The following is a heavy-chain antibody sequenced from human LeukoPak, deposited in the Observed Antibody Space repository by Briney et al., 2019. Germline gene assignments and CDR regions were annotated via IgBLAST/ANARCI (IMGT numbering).Heavy chain of an antibody. Sequence: GGSLRLSCAASGFTVSSNYMSWIRQAPGKGLEWVSYISSSGSTIYYADSVKGRFTISRDNAKNSLYLQMNSLRAEDTAVYYCASGGKIVAGTYYYYGMDVWGQGTTVTVSS. CDR3: ASGGKIVAGTYYYYGMDV. CDR1: GFTVSSNY. CDR2: ISSSGSTI. D-gene: IGHD6-19*01. V-gene: IGHV3-11*01. J-gene: IGHJ6*02.